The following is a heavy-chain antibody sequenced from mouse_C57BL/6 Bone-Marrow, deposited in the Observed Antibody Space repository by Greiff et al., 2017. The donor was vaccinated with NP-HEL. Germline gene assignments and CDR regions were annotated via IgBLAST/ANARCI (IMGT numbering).Heavy chain of an antibody. CDR2: ISGGGGNT. CDR3: ARHWGFDY. CDR1: GFTFSSYT. Sequence: EVKVEESGGGLVKPGGSLKLSCAASGFTFSSYTMSWVRQTPEKRLEWVATISGGGGNTYYPDSVKGRFTISRDNAKNTLYLQMSSLRSEDTALYYCARHWGFDYWGQGTTLTVSS. V-gene: IGHV5-9*01. J-gene: IGHJ2*01.